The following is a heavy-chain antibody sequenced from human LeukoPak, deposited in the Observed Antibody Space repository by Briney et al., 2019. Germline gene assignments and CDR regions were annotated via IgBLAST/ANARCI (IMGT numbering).Heavy chain of an antibody. CDR1: GGSISSGGYY. D-gene: IGHD3-22*01. V-gene: IGHV4-31*03. CDR3: ARGVTRTYYFDTSAYASADY. Sequence: SETLSLICTVSGGSISSGGYYWSWIRQHPGKGLEWIGYIYCSGSTYYNPSLKSRVTISVDTSKNQFSLKLSSVTADDTTVYFCARGVTRTYYFDTSAYASADYWGQGTLVTVSS. CDR2: IYCSGST. J-gene: IGHJ4*02.